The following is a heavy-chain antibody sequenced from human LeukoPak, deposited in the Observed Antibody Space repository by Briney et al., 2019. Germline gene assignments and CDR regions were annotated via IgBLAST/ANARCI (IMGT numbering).Heavy chain of an antibody. D-gene: IGHD3-10*01. V-gene: IGHV1-2*06. CDR2: INPNSGGT. CDR1: GYTFTGYY. Sequence: GASVKVSCEASGYTFTGYYMHWVRQAPGQGLEWMGRINPNSGGTNYALKFQGRVTMTRDTSISTAYMELSRLRSDDTAVYYCARDSLLGDYYYMDVWGKGTTVTVSS. J-gene: IGHJ6*03. CDR3: ARDSLLGDYYYMDV.